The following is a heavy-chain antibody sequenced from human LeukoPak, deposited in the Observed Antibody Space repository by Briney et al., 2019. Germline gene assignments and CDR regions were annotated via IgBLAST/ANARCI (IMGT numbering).Heavy chain of an antibody. D-gene: IGHD4-17*01. CDR2: IYTSGST. Sequence: SQTLSLTCAVSGGSISSGGYSWSWIRQPAGKGLEWIGRIYTSGSTNYNPSLKSRVTVSVDTSKNQFSLKLSSVTAADTAVYYCVYGDLYYFDYWGQGTLVTVSS. CDR1: GGSISSGGYS. V-gene: IGHV4-61*02. CDR3: VYGDLYYFDY. J-gene: IGHJ4*02.